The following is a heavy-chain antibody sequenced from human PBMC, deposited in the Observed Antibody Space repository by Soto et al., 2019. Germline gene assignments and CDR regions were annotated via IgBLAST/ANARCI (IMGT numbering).Heavy chain of an antibody. CDR1: GGTFSSYA. J-gene: IGHJ3*02. Sequence: QVQLVQSGAEVKKPGSSVKVSCKASGGTFSSYAISWVRQAPGQGLEWMGGIIPIFGTANYAQKLQGRVTITADESTITAYMELSSLRSEDTAVYYCARVLKGYYDSSGYAFDIWGQGTRVTVSS. CDR2: IIPIFGTA. CDR3: ARVLKGYYDSSGYAFDI. D-gene: IGHD3-22*01. V-gene: IGHV1-69*01.